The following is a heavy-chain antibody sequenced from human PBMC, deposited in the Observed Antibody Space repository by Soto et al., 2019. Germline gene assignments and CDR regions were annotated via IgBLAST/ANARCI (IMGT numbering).Heavy chain of an antibody. D-gene: IGHD2-2*01. CDR2: ISYSGTS. CDR1: GGSISDDTYY. CDR3: ARLHCDSPNCVPLDP. J-gene: IGHJ5*02. V-gene: IGHV4-39*01. Sequence: QLQLQESGPGLVKPSETLSLTCTVSGGSISDDTYYWGWIRQPPGKGLEWIGSISYSGTSSYNPSRKSRVTMSVDTSKKQLSLRLSSVTAADTAVYYCARLHCDSPNCVPLDPWGQGTLVIVSS.